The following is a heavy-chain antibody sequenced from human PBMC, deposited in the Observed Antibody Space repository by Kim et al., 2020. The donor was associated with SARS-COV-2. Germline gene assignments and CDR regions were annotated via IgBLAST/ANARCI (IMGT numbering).Heavy chain of an antibody. CDR2: ISPYNGDT. D-gene: IGHD1-26*01. Sequence: ASVKVSCKASGYTFAGYGISWVRQAPGQGLEWMGWISPYNGDTKYAKKFQGRVTMTIDTSTSTAYMELRSLTSDDTAVYYCARDTGLIVPDVGDFWGQGALVTVSS. CDR1: GYTFAGYG. J-gene: IGHJ4*02. V-gene: IGHV1-18*01. CDR3: ARDTGLIVPDVGDF.